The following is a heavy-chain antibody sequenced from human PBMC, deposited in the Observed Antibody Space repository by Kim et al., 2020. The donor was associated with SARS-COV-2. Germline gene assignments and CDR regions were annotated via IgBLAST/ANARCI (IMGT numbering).Heavy chain of an antibody. Sequence: GGSLRLSCAASGFTFSTYWMYWVRQAPGKGLEWLVNIKCDGSAKYYVDSVKGRFTVSRDNAKNSLYLQMTSLRAEDTAVYFCARDRSGCYAMGVLGPGT. CDR2: IKCDGSAK. CDR1: GFTFSTYW. D-gene: IGHD6-19*01. CDR3: ARDRSGCYAMGV. J-gene: IGHJ6*02. V-gene: IGHV3-7*03.